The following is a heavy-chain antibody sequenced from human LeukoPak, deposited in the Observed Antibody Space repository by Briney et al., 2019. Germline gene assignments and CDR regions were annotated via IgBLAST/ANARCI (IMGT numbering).Heavy chain of an antibody. V-gene: IGHV4-59*01. CDR3: ASGGWSYFDY. Sequence: PSETLSLTCTVSGGSISSYYWSWIRQPPGKGREGIGYIYYSGSTNYNPSLKSRVTISVDTSKNQLSLKLSSVTAADTAVYYCASGGWSYFDYWGQGTLVTVSS. CDR1: GGSISSYY. D-gene: IGHD3-16*01. CDR2: IYYSGST. J-gene: IGHJ4*02.